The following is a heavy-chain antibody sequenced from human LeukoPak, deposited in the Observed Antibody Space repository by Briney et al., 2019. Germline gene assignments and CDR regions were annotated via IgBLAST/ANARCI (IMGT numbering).Heavy chain of an antibody. V-gene: IGHV3-30-3*01. Sequence: PSETLSLTCTVSGDSIRSNNYYWGWIRQPPGKGLEWVAVISYDGSNKYYADSVKGRFTISRDNSKNTLYLQMNSLRAEDTAVYYCARGEVGYSYGPFDYWGQGTLVTVSS. D-gene: IGHD5-18*01. CDR3: ARGEVGYSYGPFDY. CDR1: GDSIRSNN. J-gene: IGHJ4*02. CDR2: ISYDGSNK.